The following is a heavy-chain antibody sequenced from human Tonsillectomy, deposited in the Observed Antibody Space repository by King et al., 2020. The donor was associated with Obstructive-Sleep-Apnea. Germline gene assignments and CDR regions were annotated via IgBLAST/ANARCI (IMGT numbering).Heavy chain of an antibody. Sequence: VQLVQSGGGLVQSGRSLRLSCAASGFIFDDYVMHWVRQAPGKGLEWVSGISWNSGSIDYADSLRGRLTISRDNAGNSLYLQMNSLRAEDTAFYYCAKESAVPAALDYWGQGILVIVSS. V-gene: IGHV3-9*01. CDR3: AKESAVPAALDY. J-gene: IGHJ4*02. CDR2: ISWNSGSI. CDR1: GFIFDDYV. D-gene: IGHD2-2*01.